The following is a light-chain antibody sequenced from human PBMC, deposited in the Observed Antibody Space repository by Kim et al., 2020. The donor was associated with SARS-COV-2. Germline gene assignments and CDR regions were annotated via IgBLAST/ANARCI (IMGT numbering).Light chain of an antibody. CDR1: KVGDKY. Sequence: SVSPGQTASITCSGDKVGDKYACWYQQKPGQSPVLGIYQDSKRPSGIPERFSGSNSGNTATLTISGTQAMDEADYYCQAWDSSTYVFGTGTKVTVL. CDR2: QDS. V-gene: IGLV3-1*01. J-gene: IGLJ1*01. CDR3: QAWDSSTYV.